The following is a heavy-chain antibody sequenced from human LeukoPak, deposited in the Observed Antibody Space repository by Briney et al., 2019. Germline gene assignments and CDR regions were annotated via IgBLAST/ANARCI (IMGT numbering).Heavy chain of an antibody. CDR2: ISYDGNNK. Sequence: GGSLRLSSAASLFTFSSYSVHSVRQAPGKGLECVSVISYDGNNKYYADSVKGRFNISRDNSKSTLYLQMNSLRAEETAVYYCARDPWVDNNDNVDFYYYMDVWGKGTSVTVSS. V-gene: IGHV3-30*01. CDR3: ARDPWVDNNDNVDFYYYMDV. D-gene: IGHD3-16*01. J-gene: IGHJ6*03. CDR1: LFTFSSYS.